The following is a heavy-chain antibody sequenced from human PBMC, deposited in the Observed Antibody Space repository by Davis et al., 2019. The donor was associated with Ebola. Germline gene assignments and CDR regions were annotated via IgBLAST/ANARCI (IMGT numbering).Heavy chain of an antibody. Sequence: SVKVSCKTSGGTFTNYAVNWVRQAPGQGLEWMGRIIPVVDTKDYAQKFQGRVTLTADKATNTAYMELSGLRFDDTAVYYCARYLNLIGYYGMDVWGQGTTVTVSS. CDR2: IIPVVDTK. CDR3: ARYLNLIGYYGMDV. CDR1: GGTFTNYA. D-gene: IGHD2/OR15-2a*01. V-gene: IGHV1-69*04. J-gene: IGHJ6*02.